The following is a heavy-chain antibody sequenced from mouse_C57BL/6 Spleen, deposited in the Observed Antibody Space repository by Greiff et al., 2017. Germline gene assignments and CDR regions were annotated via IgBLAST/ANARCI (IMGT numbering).Heavy chain of an antibody. V-gene: IGHV2-2*01. J-gene: IGHJ4*01. CDR3: ARKDYGSSPLAMDY. Sequence: VKLMESGPGLVQPSQSLSITCTVSGFSLTSYGVHWVRQSPGKGLEWLGVIWSGGSTDYNAAFISRLSISKDNSKSQVFFKMNSLQADDTAIYYCARKDYGSSPLAMDYWGQGTSVTVSS. CDR2: IWSGGST. CDR1: GFSLTSYG. D-gene: IGHD1-1*01.